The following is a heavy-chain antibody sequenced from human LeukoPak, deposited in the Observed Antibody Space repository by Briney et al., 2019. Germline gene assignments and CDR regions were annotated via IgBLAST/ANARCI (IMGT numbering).Heavy chain of an antibody. CDR2: IRYDGNNK. CDR3: AKNGPDYIWGNYLDY. Sequence: PTGGSLRLSCAASGFTFSTYGMHWFRQAPGKGLEWVAFIRYDGNNKYYADSVKGRFTISRDKSKNMLYLEMKSLRPEDTAVYYCAKNGPDYIWGNYLDYWGQGTLVTVSS. V-gene: IGHV3-30*02. J-gene: IGHJ4*02. CDR1: GFTFSTYG. D-gene: IGHD3-16*01.